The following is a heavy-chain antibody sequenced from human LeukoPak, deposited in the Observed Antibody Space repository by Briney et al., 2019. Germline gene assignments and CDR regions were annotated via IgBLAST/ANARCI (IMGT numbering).Heavy chain of an antibody. Sequence: PSETLSLTCTVSGDSTSNFYWNWIRQSPGKGLEWIGNIHYSGSSVYNPSLKSRGTISIDTSRRQFFLKLNSVTAADTAVYFCALAPNSNWFDFWGPGTLVTVSS. J-gene: IGHJ5*01. D-gene: IGHD2-8*01. V-gene: IGHV4-59*03. CDR2: IHYSGSS. CDR3: ALAPNSNWFDF. CDR1: GDSTSNFY.